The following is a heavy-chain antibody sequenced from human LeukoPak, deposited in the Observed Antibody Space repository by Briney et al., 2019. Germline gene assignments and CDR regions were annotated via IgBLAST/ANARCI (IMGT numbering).Heavy chain of an antibody. D-gene: IGHD2-8*02. J-gene: IGHJ4*02. Sequence: PGGCLRLSCAASGCTLSSYTVDWVREAPGKGLEWVSSISSTSGYITYTDSVKGRFTISRDNAKNSLFLQMNSLRAEDTAVYYCARDGYCIGGACPTINWGQGTLVTVSS. CDR1: GCTLSSYT. CDR2: ISSTSGYI. CDR3: ARDGYCIGGACPTIN. V-gene: IGHV3-21*01.